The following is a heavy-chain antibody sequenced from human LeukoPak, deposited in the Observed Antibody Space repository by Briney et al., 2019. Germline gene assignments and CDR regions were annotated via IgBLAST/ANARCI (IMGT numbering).Heavy chain of an antibody. Sequence: GESLKISCKGSGYSFTTYWISWVRQMPGKGLEWMGTIDPSDSDTNYSPSFQGHVTISVDKSISTAYLQWSLKASDTAMYYCARHSISCSCDRCYALGFFDYWGQGTLVTVSS. J-gene: IGHJ4*02. CDR1: GYSFTTYW. CDR2: IDPSDSDT. D-gene: IGHD2-2*01. CDR3: ARHSISCSCDRCYALGFFDY. V-gene: IGHV5-10-1*01.